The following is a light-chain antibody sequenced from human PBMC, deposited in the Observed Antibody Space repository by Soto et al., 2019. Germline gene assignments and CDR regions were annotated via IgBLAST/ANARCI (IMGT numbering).Light chain of an antibody. CDR1: QSVASSY. J-gene: IGKJ1*01. V-gene: IGKV3-20*01. Sequence: EIVLTQSPGTLSLFPGQRATFSCRASQSVASSYLAWYQQKFGQAPRLLIYGASNRAAGIPDRFSGGGSGTDFTLTISRLEPEDSAVYFCQQYRTSPRTFGHGTKVEI. CDR3: QQYRTSPRT. CDR2: GAS.